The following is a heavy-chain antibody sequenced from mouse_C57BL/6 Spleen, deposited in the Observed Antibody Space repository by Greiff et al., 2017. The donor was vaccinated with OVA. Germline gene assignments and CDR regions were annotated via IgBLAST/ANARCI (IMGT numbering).Heavy chain of an antibody. CDR1: GFNIKDDY. CDR3: TTYANYYGSSYDY. D-gene: IGHD1-1*01. Sequence: VHVKQSGAELVRPGASVKLSCTASGFNIKDDYMHWVKQRPEQGLEWIGWIDPENGDTEYASKFQGKATITADTSSNTAYLQLSSLTSEDTAVYYCTTYANYYGSSYDYWGQGTTLTVSS. J-gene: IGHJ2*01. CDR2: IDPENGDT. V-gene: IGHV14-4*01.